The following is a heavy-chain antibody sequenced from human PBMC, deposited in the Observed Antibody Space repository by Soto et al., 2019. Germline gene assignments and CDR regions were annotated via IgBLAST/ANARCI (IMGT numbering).Heavy chain of an antibody. V-gene: IGHV3-23*01. CDR2: ISGSDGKT. CDR1: GYTFSHYW. D-gene: IGHD3-3*01. J-gene: IGHJ4*02. CDR3: ARWSYLDY. Sequence: PGGSLRLSCAASGYTFSHYWMHWVRQAPGKGLEWVSTISGSDGKTFYADSVKGRFSISRDTSQSTLYLQMNSLRADDTAMYYCARWSYLDYWGQGTRVTVSS.